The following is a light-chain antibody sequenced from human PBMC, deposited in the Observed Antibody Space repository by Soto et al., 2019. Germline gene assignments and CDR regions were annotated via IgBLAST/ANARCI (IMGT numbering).Light chain of an antibody. J-gene: IGLJ2*01. CDR2: DVN. CDR3: SSYTSSITLV. V-gene: IGLV2-14*01. CDR1: SSDVGGYNY. Sequence: QSALTQPASVSGSPGQSITISCTGTSSDVGGYNYVSWYQQHPGKAPKLMIYDVNNRPSGGSNRFSGSKSGNTASLTISGLQAEDEGDYYCSSYTSSITLVFGGGTKLTVL.